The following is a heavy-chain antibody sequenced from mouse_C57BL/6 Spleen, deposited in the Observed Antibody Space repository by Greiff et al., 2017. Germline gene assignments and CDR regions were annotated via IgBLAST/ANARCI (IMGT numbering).Heavy chain of an antibody. D-gene: IGHD3-3*01. CDR1: GFTFSSYG. V-gene: IGHV5-6*01. J-gene: IGHJ4*01. CDR3: ARHFTGTGAMDY. CDR2: ISSGGSYT. Sequence: DVHLVESGGDLVKPGGSLKLSCAASGFTFSSYGMSWVRQTPDKRLEWVATISSGGSYTYYPDSVKGRFTISRDNAKNTLYLQMSSLKSEDTAMYYCARHFTGTGAMDYWGQGTSVTVSS.